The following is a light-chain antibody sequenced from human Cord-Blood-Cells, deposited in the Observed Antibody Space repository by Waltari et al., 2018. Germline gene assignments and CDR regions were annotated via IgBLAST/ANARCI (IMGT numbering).Light chain of an antibody. CDR2: AAS. V-gene: IGKV1-39*01. CDR3: QQSYSTRIT. CDR1: QSISSY. J-gene: IGKJ5*01. Sequence: DIQMTQSPSSLSASVGDRVTITCRASQSISSYVNWYQQKPGKAPKLLIYAASSLQSGVPSRFSGSGSGTDFTLTISSLQPEDFATYYCQQSYSTRITFGQGTRLEIK.